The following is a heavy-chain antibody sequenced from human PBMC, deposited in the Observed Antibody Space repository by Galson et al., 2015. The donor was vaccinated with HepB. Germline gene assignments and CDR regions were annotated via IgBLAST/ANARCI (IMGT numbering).Heavy chain of an antibody. CDR3: AVHDSSGFLLQN. Sequence: SLRLSCAASGFTFSDYYMSWIRQAPGKGLEWISDISTNLIYTNYADSVKGRFTISRDSAKNSLYLQMNSLRAEDTAVYYCAVHDSSGFLLQNWGQGTLVTVSP. CDR2: ISTNLIYT. D-gene: IGHD3-22*01. CDR1: GFTFSDYY. V-gene: IGHV3-11*06. J-gene: IGHJ4*02.